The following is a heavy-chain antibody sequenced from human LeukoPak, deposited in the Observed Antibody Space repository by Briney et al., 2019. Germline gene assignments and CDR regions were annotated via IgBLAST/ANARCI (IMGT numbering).Heavy chain of an antibody. CDR1: GGSISSYY. CDR2: IYYSGST. D-gene: IGHD3-9*01. J-gene: IGHJ4*02. CDR3: ARLGQNYDILTGYYNGYYFDY. V-gene: IGHV4-59*01. Sequence: SETLSLTCTVSGGSISSYYWSWIRQPPGKGLKWIGYIYYSGSTNYNPSLKSRVTISVDTSKNQFSLKLSSVTAADTAVYYCARLGQNYDILTGYYNGYYFDYWGQGTLVTVSS.